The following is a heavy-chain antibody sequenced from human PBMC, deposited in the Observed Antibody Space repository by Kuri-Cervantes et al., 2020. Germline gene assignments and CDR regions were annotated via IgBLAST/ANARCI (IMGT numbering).Heavy chain of an antibody. Sequence: SETLSLTCTVSGGSVSSGSYYWSWIRQPPGKGLEWIGYIYYSGSTNYNPFLKSRVTISVDTSKNQFSLKLSSVTAADTAVYYCARARIQLWLRYFDYWGQGTLVTVSS. J-gene: IGHJ4*02. D-gene: IGHD5-18*01. CDR3: ARARIQLWLRYFDY. CDR1: GGSVSSGSYY. V-gene: IGHV4-61*01. CDR2: IYYSGST.